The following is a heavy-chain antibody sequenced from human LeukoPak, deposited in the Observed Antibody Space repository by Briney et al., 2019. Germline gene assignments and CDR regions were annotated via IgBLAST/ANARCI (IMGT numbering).Heavy chain of an antibody. Sequence: PGGSLRLSCAASGFTFDDYAMHWVRHAPGKGLEWVSGISWNSGSIGYADSVKGRFTISRDNAKNSLYLQMNSLRAEDTALYYCAKDIGGDYDYWGQGTLVTVSS. V-gene: IGHV3-9*01. CDR1: GFTFDDYA. J-gene: IGHJ4*02. CDR3: AKDIGGDYDY. CDR2: ISWNSGSI. D-gene: IGHD4-17*01.